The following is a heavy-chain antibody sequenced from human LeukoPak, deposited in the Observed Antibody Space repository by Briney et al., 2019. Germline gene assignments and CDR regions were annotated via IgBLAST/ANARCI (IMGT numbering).Heavy chain of an antibody. CDR2: INHSGST. Sequence: TSETLSLTCAVYGGSFSGYYWSWIRQPPGKGLEWIGEINHSGSTNYNPSLKSRVTISVDTPKNQFSLKLSSVTAADTAVYYCARGGATTSGYCSSTSCFTKNHYYYYGMDVWGQGTTVTVSS. CDR3: ARGGATTSGYCSSTSCFTKNHYYYYGMDV. V-gene: IGHV4-34*01. D-gene: IGHD2-2*02. CDR1: GGSFSGYY. J-gene: IGHJ6*02.